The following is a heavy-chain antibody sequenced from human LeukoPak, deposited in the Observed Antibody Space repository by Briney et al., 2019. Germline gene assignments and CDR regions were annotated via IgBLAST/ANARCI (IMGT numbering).Heavy chain of an antibody. J-gene: IGHJ3*02. CDR3: AKDTTNILDAFDI. CDR1: GFTFDDYA. Sequence: PGGSLRLSCAASGFTFDDYAMHWVRQAPGKGLEWVSGISWNSGSIGYADSVKGRFTISRDNAKNSLYLQMNSLRAEDTALYYCAKDTTNILDAFDIWGQGTMVTVSS. D-gene: IGHD1-1*01. CDR2: ISWNSGSI. V-gene: IGHV3-9*01.